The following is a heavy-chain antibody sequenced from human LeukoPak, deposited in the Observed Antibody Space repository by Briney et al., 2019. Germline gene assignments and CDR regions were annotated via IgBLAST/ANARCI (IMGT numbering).Heavy chain of an antibody. CDR2: LSYDGSSK. J-gene: IGHJ4*02. Sequence: GGSLRLSCAASGFTFNTYAMHWARQAPGKGLEWVAVLSYDGSSKYYADSVKGRFTTSRDNSKNTLYLQMNSLRAEDTAVYYCADIIRKYTSGYYYFDYWGQGTLVTVSS. D-gene: IGHD6-25*01. CDR3: ADIIRKYTSGYYYFDY. V-gene: IGHV3-30*03. CDR1: GFTFNTYA.